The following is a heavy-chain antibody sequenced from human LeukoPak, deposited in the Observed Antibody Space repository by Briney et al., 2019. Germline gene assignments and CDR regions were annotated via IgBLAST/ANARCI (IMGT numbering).Heavy chain of an antibody. D-gene: IGHD3-3*01. V-gene: IGHV3-53*05. CDR2: IRTGGDT. J-gene: IGHJ4*02. CDR1: GFTVKKNF. Sequence: GGSLRLSCAASGFTVKKNFMYWVRQAPGKGLEWVSVIRTGGDTHYADSVKGRFSISRDDSKNTLYLQMDSLRAEDTAVYYCARDRAWNYFDYWGQGTLVTVSS. CDR3: ARDRAWNYFDY.